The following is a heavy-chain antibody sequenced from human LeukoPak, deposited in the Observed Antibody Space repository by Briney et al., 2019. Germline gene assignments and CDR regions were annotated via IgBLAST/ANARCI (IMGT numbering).Heavy chain of an antibody. CDR1: GYTFTSYY. V-gene: IGHV1-46*01. D-gene: IGHD6-19*01. J-gene: IGHJ4*02. CDR2: INPSGGST. Sequence: ASVKVSCKASGYTFTSYYMHWVRQAPGQGLEWMGIINPSGGSTSYAQKFQGRVTMTRDTSISTDYMELSRLRSDDTAVYYCARVHLAVTEREVFYFDSWGQGTLVTVSS. CDR3: ARVHLAVTEREVFYFDS.